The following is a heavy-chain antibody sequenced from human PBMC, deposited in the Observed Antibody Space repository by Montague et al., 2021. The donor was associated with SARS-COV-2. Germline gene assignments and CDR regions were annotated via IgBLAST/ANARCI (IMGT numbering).Heavy chain of an antibody. D-gene: IGHD3-22*01. J-gene: IGHJ4*02. CDR1: GFTFSTYW. V-gene: IGHV3-7*03. CDR2: MKQDGSEK. Sequence: SLRLSCAASGFTFSTYWMSWVRQAPGKGLEWVADMKQDGSEKYYVDSVKGRFTISRDNAKSLLYLEMNSLRAEDTAVYYCARDEGSRSIYYYDSSGYYVYWGQGTPVTVSS. CDR3: ARDEGSRSIYYYDSSGYYVY.